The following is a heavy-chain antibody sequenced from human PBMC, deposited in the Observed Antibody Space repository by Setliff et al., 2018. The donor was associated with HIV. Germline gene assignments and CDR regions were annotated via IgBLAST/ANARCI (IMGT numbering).Heavy chain of an antibody. Sequence: LSCAASGFPFSTYAMNWVRQAPGKGLEWVSAISDSGDNTYYADSVKGRFTISRDNSRDTLYLQMNSLRVEDTAVYFCAKTIAALDYWGQGTLVTVSS. CDR3: AKTIAALDY. CDR1: GFPFSTYA. D-gene: IGHD6-13*01. V-gene: IGHV3-23*01. J-gene: IGHJ4*02. CDR2: ISDSGDNT.